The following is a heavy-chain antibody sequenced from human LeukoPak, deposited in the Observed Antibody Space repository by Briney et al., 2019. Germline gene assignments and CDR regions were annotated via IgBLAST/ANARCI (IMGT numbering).Heavy chain of an antibody. V-gene: IGHV4-30-4*07. CDR2: FYYTGST. J-gene: IGHJ3*02. D-gene: IGHD6-19*01. CDR1: GGSISSGSYS. CDR3: ARGSGWSVPNDAFDI. Sequence: SETLSLTCAVSGGSISSGSYSWSWIRQPPGKGLEWIGYFYYTGSTYYNPSLKSRVTISLDTSKNQFSLKLSSVTAADTAVYYCARGSGWSVPNDAFDIWGQGTMVTVSS.